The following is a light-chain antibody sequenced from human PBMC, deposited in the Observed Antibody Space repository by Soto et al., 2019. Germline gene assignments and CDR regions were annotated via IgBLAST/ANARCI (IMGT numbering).Light chain of an antibody. V-gene: IGKV1-39*01. Sequence: DIQMTQSPSSLSASVGDRVTITCRASQSISSYLNWYQQKPGKAPKLLIYAASSLQSGVPSRFSGNGSGTDFTLTINSVQPEEYATYYCQQSYSTWTFGQGTKVEIK. CDR2: AAS. J-gene: IGKJ1*01. CDR1: QSISSY. CDR3: QQSYSTWT.